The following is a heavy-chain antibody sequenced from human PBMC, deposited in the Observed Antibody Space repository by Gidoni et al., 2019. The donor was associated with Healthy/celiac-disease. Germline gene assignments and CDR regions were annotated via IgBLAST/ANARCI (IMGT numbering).Heavy chain of an antibody. J-gene: IGHJ4*02. D-gene: IGHD4-17*01. CDR1: GVTFSSYA. V-gene: IGHV3-23*01. Sequence: EVQLLAAGGGLVQPGGSVRLSCRASGVTFSSYAMSWVRQAPGKGLEWVSAISGSGGSTYYADSVKGRFTISRDNSKNTLYLQMNSLRAEDTAVYYCAKGGDYVGGYFDYWGQGTLVTVSS. CDR2: ISGSGGST. CDR3: AKGGDYVGGYFDY.